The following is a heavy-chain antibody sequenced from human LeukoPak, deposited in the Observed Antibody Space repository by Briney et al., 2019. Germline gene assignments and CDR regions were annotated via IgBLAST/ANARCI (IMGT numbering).Heavy chain of an antibody. D-gene: IGHD3-10*01. CDR1: GGSISSSSYY. V-gene: IGHV4-39*07. CDR2: IYYSGST. CDR3: ARAGSGSYLPIYYYYYMDV. J-gene: IGHJ6*03. Sequence: SETLSLTCTVSGGSISSSSYYWGWIRQPPGKGLEWIGSIYYSGSTYYNPSLKSQVTISVDTSKNQFSLKLSSVTAADTAVYYCARAGSGSYLPIYYYYYMDVWGKGTTVTVSS.